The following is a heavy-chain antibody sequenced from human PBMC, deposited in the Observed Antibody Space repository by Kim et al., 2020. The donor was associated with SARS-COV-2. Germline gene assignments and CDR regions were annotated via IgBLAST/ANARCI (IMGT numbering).Heavy chain of an antibody. Sequence: SVKVSCKASGGTFSSYAISWVRQAPGQGLEWMGGIIPIFGIANYAQKFQGRVPITADEFTITAYMELSSLRSEDTAVYYCARAPPPRVGATYYDYSGMDVCDQGTTVTVSS. CDR1: GGTFSSYA. CDR3: ARAPPPRVGATYYDYSGMDV. J-gene: IGHJ6*02. D-gene: IGHD1-26*01. V-gene: IGHV1-69*13. CDR2: IIPIFGIA.